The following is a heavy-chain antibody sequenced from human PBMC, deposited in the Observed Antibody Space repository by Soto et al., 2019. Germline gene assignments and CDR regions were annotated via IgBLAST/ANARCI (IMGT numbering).Heavy chain of an antibody. CDR2: INYSGST. D-gene: IGHD3-3*01. CDR3: AKAGFGSDYRVASY. Sequence: SETLSLTCTVSGGSISSRSSYWGWIRQPPGKGLEWIGSINYSGSTYYNPSLKSRITISVDTSKNQLSLKLSSVTAADTAVYFCAKAGFGSDYRVASYWGQGTLVPVSS. CDR1: GGSISSRSSY. J-gene: IGHJ4*02. V-gene: IGHV4-39*01.